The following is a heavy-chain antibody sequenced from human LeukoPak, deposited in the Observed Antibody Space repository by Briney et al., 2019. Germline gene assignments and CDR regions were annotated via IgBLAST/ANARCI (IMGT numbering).Heavy chain of an antibody. D-gene: IGHD6-19*01. CDR1: GGSISSSSYY. CDR3: AMMCPGYSSGWSLGLCDV. V-gene: IGHV4-61*05. Sequence: PSETLSLTCTVSGGSISSSSYYWGWIRQPPGKGLEWIGRIYTSGSTNYNPSLKSRVTMSVDTSKNQFSLKLSSVTAADTAVYYCAMMCPGYSSGWSLGLCDVWGKGTTVTISS. J-gene: IGHJ6*04. CDR2: IYTSGST.